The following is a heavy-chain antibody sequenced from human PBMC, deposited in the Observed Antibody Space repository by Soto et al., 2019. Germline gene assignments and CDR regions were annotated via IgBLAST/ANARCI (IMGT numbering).Heavy chain of an antibody. CDR2: IFPGDCDT. V-gene: IGHV5-51*01. CDR3: AAGYSTGLDAFDI. J-gene: IGHJ3*02. CDR1: GYNFANFW. D-gene: IGHD2-8*02. Sequence: GASLKISCKGSGYNFANFWIGWVRQMPGKGLAWMGMIFPGDCDTKNSPSLEGQITMSVDKSDSSASLQWRSLKASDTAIYYCAAGYSTGLDAFDIWGQGTMVTVS.